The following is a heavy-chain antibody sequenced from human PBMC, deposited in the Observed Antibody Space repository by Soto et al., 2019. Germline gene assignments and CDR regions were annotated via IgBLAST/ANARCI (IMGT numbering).Heavy chain of an antibody. Sequence: PSETLSLTCTVSGGSISSFCWSWIRQPPGKGLEWIGYIYYSGSTNYNPSLKSRVTISVDTSKTQFSLKLSSVTAADTAVYYCARSQIGYCTSTSCYPNWFDPWGQGTLVTVSS. J-gene: IGHJ5*02. CDR1: GGSISSFC. CDR2: IYYSGST. V-gene: IGHV4-59*01. D-gene: IGHD2-2*01. CDR3: ARSQIGYCTSTSCYPNWFDP.